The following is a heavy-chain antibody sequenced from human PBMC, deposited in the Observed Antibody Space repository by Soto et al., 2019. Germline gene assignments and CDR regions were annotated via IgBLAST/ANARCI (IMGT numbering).Heavy chain of an antibody. CDR3: ARVERGTVTTVVDAFDI. CDR1: GGFVSSGTYY. V-gene: IGHV4-34*01. Sequence: QVQLQQWGAGLLKPSETLSLTCAVYGGFVSSGTYYWSWIRQPPGKGLEGIGEMSHSGGTHFNPSLTSRDTVSVDTSNLQFSLNMLSVTAADTALYYCARVERGTVTTVVDAFDIWGPGTMVTVSS. D-gene: IGHD1-1*01. CDR2: MSHSGGT. J-gene: IGHJ3*02.